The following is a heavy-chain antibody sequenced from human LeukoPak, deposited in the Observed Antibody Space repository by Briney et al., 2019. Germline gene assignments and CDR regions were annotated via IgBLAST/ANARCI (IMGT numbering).Heavy chain of an antibody. V-gene: IGHV1-2*06. CDR1: GYTFTVYY. Sequence: ASVKVSCKASGYTFTVYYMYWVRQAPGQGLEWMGRINPNSGDTDYAQNFQGRVTMTRDTSISTAYMELANLRSDDTAVYYCARGYCSGGTCYLVENWFDPWGQGTLVTVSS. J-gene: IGHJ5*02. CDR2: INPNSGDT. D-gene: IGHD2-15*01. CDR3: ARGYCSGGTCYLVENWFDP.